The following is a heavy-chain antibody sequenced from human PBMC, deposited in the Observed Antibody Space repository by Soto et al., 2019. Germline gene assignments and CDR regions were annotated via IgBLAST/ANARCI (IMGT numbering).Heavy chain of an antibody. CDR3: ARSPVCNFDY. Sequence: CAASGFTFSNYWMHWVRQAPGKGLVWVSQINGDGSFTTYADSVKGRFTTSRDNAKNTLYLQLNSLRAEDTALYYCARSPVCNFDYWGQGSLVTVSS. CDR2: INGDGSFT. CDR1: GFTFSNYW. V-gene: IGHV3-74*01. J-gene: IGHJ4*02.